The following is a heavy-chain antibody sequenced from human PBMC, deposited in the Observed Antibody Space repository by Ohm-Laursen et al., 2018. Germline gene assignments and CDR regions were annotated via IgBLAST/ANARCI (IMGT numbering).Heavy chain of an antibody. CDR1: GFTFSSYG. CDR3: ARDPRGVLHSYFDY. Sequence: SLRLSCAASGFTFSSYGMHWVRQAPGKGLEWVAVIWYDGSNKYYADSVKGRFTISRDNSKNTLYLQMNSLRAEDTAVYYRARDPRGVLHSYFDYWGQGTLVTVSS. D-gene: IGHD2-15*01. V-gene: IGHV3-33*01. CDR2: IWYDGSNK. J-gene: IGHJ4*02.